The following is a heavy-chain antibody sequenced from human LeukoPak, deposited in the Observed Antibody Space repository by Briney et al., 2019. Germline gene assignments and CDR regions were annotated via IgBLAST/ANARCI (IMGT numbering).Heavy chain of an antibody. CDR3: AKGYCSGGSCYRDY. D-gene: IGHD2-15*01. V-gene: IGHV3-30*18. CDR2: ISYDGSNK. J-gene: IGHJ4*02. CDR1: GFTFSSYG. Sequence: GGSLRLSCAASGFTFSSYGMHWVRQAPGKGLEWVAVISYDGSNKYYADSVKGRFTISRDNSKNTLYLKMNSLRAEDTAVYYCAKGYCSGGSCYRDYWGQGTLVTVSS.